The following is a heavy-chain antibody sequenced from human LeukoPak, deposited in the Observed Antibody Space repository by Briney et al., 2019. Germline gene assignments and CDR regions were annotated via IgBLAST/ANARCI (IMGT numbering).Heavy chain of an antibody. J-gene: IGHJ4*02. Sequence: GGSLRLSCAASRFTFSTYWMTWVRQAPGKGLEWVASLNQDGSEKYYVDSVKGRFTISRDNAQKSLYLEMKSLSAKDTAVYYSARAVTSTEGYWGQGTLVTVSS. V-gene: IGHV3-7*03. CDR2: LNQDGSEK. CDR3: ARAVTSTEGY. CDR1: RFTFSTYW.